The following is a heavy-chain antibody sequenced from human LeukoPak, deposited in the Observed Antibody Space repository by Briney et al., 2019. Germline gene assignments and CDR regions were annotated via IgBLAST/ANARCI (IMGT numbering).Heavy chain of an antibody. V-gene: IGHV1-8*03. Sequence: ASVKVSCKASGYTFTSYDINWVRQATGQGLEWMGWMNPNSGNTGYAQKFQGRVTITRNTSISTAYMELSSLRSEDTAVYYCARGERFLEWSSFDYWGQGTLVTVSS. CDR1: GYTFTSYD. J-gene: IGHJ4*02. CDR3: ARGERFLEWSSFDY. CDR2: MNPNSGNT. D-gene: IGHD3-3*01.